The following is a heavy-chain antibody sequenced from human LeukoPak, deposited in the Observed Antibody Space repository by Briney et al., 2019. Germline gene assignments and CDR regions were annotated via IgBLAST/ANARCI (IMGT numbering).Heavy chain of an antibody. Sequence: AGDSLRHSCAASGFTFSSYAMHWVRKAPGKGLEWVAVISYDGNNKYYAASVKGRFTISRDNSKNSLYLPMNRLRAEDRAVYYCARGSPPPELDSGSYYARWFDTWGQGTLVTVSS. D-gene: IGHD1-26*01. V-gene: IGHV3-30*04. CDR3: ARGSPPPELDSGSYYARWFDT. CDR1: GFTFSSYA. CDR2: ISYDGNNK. J-gene: IGHJ5*02.